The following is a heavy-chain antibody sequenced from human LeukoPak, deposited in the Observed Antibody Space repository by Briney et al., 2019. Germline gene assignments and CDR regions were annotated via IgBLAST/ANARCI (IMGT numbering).Heavy chain of an antibody. CDR1: GFTFSSSD. V-gene: IGHV3-23*01. CDR2: ISGSGGGT. Sequence: PGGSLRLSCAASGFTFSSSDMSWVRQAPGKGLEWVPDISGSGGGTDYADSVKGRFTISRDNSRNTLFLQMNSLRAEDTAVYYCAKDLVGPKGPFDYWGQGTMATVSS. J-gene: IGHJ4*02. CDR3: AKDLVGPKGPFDY. D-gene: IGHD1-26*01.